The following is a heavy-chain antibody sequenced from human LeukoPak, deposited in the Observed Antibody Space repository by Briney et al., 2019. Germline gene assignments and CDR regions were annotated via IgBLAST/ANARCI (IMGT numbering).Heavy chain of an antibody. CDR3: AKGHRVVVVAATRGDAFDI. CDR1: GFPFSSYG. V-gene: IGHV3-30*02. D-gene: IGHD2-15*01. CDR2: IRYDSTSK. Sequence: GGSLRLSCAASGFPFSSYGMHWVRLAPGRGLEWVAFIRYDSTSKHYADSVMGRFTISRDNSKNTLYLQMNSLRAEDTAVYYCAKGHRVVVVAATRGDAFDIWGQGTMVTVSS. J-gene: IGHJ3*02.